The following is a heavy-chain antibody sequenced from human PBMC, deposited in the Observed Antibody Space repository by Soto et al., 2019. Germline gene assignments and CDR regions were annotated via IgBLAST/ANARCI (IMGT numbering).Heavy chain of an antibody. V-gene: IGHV1-69*02. D-gene: IGHD2-2*02. CDR3: ASWLGLYRWSEDYFYY. J-gene: IGHJ4*02. CDR1: GGTFSSYT. Sequence: SVKVSCKASGGTFSSYTISWVRQAPGQGLEWMGRIIPILGIANYAQKFQGRVTITADKSTSTAYMELSSLRSEDTAVYYCASWLGLYRWSEDYFYYWGQRTLVPVSA. CDR2: IIPILGIA.